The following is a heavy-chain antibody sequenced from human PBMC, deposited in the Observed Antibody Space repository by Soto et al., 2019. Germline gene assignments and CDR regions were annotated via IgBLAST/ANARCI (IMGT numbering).Heavy chain of an antibody. Sequence: SETLSLTCTVSGGSISSGGYYWSWIRQHPGKGLEWIGYIYYSGSTYYNPSLKSRVTISVDTSKNQFSLKLSSVTAADTAVYYCARETVRGGDYARDRYYYYMDVWGKGTTVTVSS. D-gene: IGHD2-21*02. J-gene: IGHJ6*03. CDR2: IYYSGST. V-gene: IGHV4-31*03. CDR3: ARETVRGGDYARDRYYYYMDV. CDR1: GGSISSGGYY.